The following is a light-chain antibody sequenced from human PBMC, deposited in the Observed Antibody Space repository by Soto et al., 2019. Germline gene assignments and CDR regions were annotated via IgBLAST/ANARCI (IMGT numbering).Light chain of an antibody. V-gene: IGLV2-8*01. CDR3: SSYGGSDNLI. J-gene: IGLJ2*01. CDR2: EVR. CDR1: SNDLGGYNY. Sequence: QSALTQPPSASGSPGQSVTISCTGSSNDLGGYNYVSWYQHHPGKAPKLIIYEVRERPSGVADRFSGSKSGNAASLTVSGHQAEEEADYYCSSYGGSDNLIFGGGTKLTVL.